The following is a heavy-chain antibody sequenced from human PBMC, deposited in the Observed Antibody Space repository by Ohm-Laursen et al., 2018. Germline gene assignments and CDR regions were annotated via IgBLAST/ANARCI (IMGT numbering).Heavy chain of an antibody. Sequence: ASLKVSCKASGYTFTGYYMHWVRQAPGKGLEWMGGFDPEDGETIYAQKFQGRVTMTEDTSTDTAYMELSSLRSEDTAVYYCATTPGYGAPVGYFDLWGRGTLVTVSS. CDR2: FDPEDGET. J-gene: IGHJ2*01. V-gene: IGHV1-24*01. CDR1: GYTFTGYY. CDR3: ATTPGYGAPVGYFDL. D-gene: IGHD5-18*01.